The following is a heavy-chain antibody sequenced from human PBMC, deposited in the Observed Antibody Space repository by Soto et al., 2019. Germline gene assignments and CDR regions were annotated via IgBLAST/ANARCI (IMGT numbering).Heavy chain of an antibody. CDR1: GFTFSNAW. CDR2: IKSKTDGGTT. CDR3: AREGTFGRAIITGYSSGWYSSAFDI. J-gene: IGHJ3*02. D-gene: IGHD6-19*01. V-gene: IGHV3-15*01. Sequence: PGGSLRLSCAASGFTFSNAWMSWVRQAPGKGLEWVGRIKSKTDGGTTDYAAPVKGRFTISRDDSKNTLYLQMNSLRAEDTAVYYCAREGTFGRAIITGYSSGWYSSAFDIWGQGTMVTVSS.